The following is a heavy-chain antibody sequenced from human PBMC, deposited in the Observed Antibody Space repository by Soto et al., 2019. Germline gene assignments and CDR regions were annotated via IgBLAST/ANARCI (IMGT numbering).Heavy chain of an antibody. J-gene: IGHJ5*02. D-gene: IGHD3-10*01. CDR1: GFTFSSYG. CDR3: ARRVQTNTVITQDNWFAP. Sequence: GGSLRLSCAASGFTFSSYGMHWVRQAPGKGLEWVAVIWYDGSNKYYADSVKGRFTISRDNSKNTLYLQMNSLRAEDTAVYYCARRVQTNTVITQDNWFAPWGQGTRVTVSS. V-gene: IGHV3-33*01. CDR2: IWYDGSNK.